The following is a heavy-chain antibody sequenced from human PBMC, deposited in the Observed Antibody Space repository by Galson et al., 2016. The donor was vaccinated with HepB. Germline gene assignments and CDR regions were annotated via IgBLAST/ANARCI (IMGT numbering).Heavy chain of an antibody. J-gene: IGHJ4*02. Sequence: SLRLSCAASGFTFSRYEMNWVRPAPGTGLEWVSYISSSGTTIYYAASVKGRFTISRDNANTTLYLQMNSLKVEDTAVYYCAREMHVAAAAAFDFWGRGTLVTVSS. CDR3: AREMHVAAAAAFDF. D-gene: IGHD6-13*01. CDR1: GFTFSRYE. CDR2: ISSSGTTI. V-gene: IGHV3-48*03.